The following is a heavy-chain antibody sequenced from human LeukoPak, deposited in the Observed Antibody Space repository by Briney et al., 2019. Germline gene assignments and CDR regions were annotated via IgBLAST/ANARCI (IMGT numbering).Heavy chain of an antibody. V-gene: IGHV3-21*01. CDR3: ARDIPYGSGSLYDY. J-gene: IGHJ4*02. CDR2: ISSSSSYI. CDR1: GFTFSSYS. Sequence: PGRSLRLSCAASGFTFSSYSMNWVRQPPGKGLEWVSSISSSSSYIYYADSVKGRFTISRDNAKNSLYLQMNSLRAEDTAVYYCARDIPYGSGSLYDYWGQGTLVTVSS. D-gene: IGHD3-10*01.